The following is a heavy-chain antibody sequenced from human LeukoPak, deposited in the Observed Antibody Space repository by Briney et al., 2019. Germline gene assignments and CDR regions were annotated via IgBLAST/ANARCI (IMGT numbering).Heavy chain of an antibody. Sequence: PGGSLRLSCTASGFIFSSYWMSWVRQAPGKGLEWVANIKQDGSQTNYVDSVKGRFTISRDNAKNSLYLQMNSLSAEDTALFFCARRRYGEGFDVWGQGTMVTVSS. CDR1: GFIFSSYW. V-gene: IGHV3-7*01. J-gene: IGHJ3*01. CDR2: IKQDGSQT. CDR3: ARRRYGEGFDV. D-gene: IGHD4/OR15-4a*01.